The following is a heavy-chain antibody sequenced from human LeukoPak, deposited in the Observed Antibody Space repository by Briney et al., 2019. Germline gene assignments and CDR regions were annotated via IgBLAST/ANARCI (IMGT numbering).Heavy chain of an antibody. V-gene: IGHV4-31*03. CDR1: GGSISSGGYY. CDR2: IYYSGST. CDR3: ARVRQLAGGRWFDP. D-gene: IGHD6-6*01. J-gene: IGHJ5*02. Sequence: SETLSLTCTVSGGSISSGGYYWSWIRQHPGKGLEWIGYIYYSGSTYYDPSLKSRVTISVDTSKNQFSLKLSSVTAADTAVYYCARVRQLAGGRWFDPWGQGTLVTVSS.